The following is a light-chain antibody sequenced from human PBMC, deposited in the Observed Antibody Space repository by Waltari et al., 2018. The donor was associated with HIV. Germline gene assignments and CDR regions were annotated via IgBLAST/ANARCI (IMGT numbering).Light chain of an antibody. J-gene: IGLJ2*01. Sequence: QPLVTQEPSFSGSPGRTVTLTCALSSGSVTPNYSRSWYQQTPGQAPRTLIYTTNTRSFGVPDRFSGSILGNKATLTIAGAQADDDSDYYCVLYMGNGISIFGGGTKVTVL. V-gene: IGLV8-61*01. CDR2: TTN. CDR1: SGSVTPNYS. CDR3: VLYMGNGISI.